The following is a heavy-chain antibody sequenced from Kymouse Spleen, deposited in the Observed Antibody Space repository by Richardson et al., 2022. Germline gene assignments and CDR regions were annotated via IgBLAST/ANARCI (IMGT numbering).Heavy chain of an antibody. J-gene: IGHJ6*02. CDR1: GGSISSYY. Sequence: QVQLQESGPGLVKPSETLSLTCTVSGGSISSYYWSWIRQPPGKGLEWIGYIYYSGSTNYNPSLKSRVTISVDTSKNQFSLKLSSVTAADTAVYYCARCITGTTFYGMDVWGQGTTVTVSS. CDR2: IYYSGST. V-gene: IGHV4-59*01. D-gene: IGHD1-7*01. CDR3: ARCITGTTFYGMDV.